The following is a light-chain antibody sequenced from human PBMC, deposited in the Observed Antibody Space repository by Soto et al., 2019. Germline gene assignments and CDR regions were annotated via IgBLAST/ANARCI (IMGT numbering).Light chain of an antibody. J-gene: IGKJ3*01. V-gene: IGKV3-11*01. Sequence: EIVLTQSPATLSLSPGERATLSCRASQSVSSYLAWYQHKPGQAPRLLISDASNRATGIPARFSGSGSGTGFTLTISSLEPEDCAVYYCQQRSNWLFTFGPGTKVDSK. CDR2: DAS. CDR3: QQRSNWLFT. CDR1: QSVSSY.